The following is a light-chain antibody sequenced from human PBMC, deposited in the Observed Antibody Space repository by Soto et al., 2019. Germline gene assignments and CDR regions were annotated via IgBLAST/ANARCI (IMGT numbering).Light chain of an antibody. J-gene: IGKJ5*01. V-gene: IGKV3-11*01. Sequence: EIVLTQSPATLSLSPGERATLSCRASQSITNYVGCYQQKPGQAPRLLIYATSNRATGIPARFSGSGSGTDFTLTISSLEPEDFSVYYCQQRYSWPVTFGQGTRLEIK. CDR3: QQRYSWPVT. CDR2: ATS. CDR1: QSITNY.